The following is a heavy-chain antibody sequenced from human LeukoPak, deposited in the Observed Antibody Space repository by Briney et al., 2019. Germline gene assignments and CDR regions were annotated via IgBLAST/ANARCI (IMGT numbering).Heavy chain of an antibody. D-gene: IGHD3-10*01. CDR2: INRDGSTT. CDR1: GFTFSNYW. Sequence: GGSLRLSCAASGFTFSNYWMHWVRQAPGKGLVWVSRINRDGSTTKYADSVKGRFTVSRDNAKNTLNLQMNSLRAEDTAVYYCARDKKSGESSEIDYWGQGTLATVSS. V-gene: IGHV3-74*03. CDR3: ARDKKSGESSEIDY. J-gene: IGHJ4*02.